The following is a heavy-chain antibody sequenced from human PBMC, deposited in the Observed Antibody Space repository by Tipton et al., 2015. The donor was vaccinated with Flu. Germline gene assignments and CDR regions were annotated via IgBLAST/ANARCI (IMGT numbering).Heavy chain of an antibody. D-gene: IGHD3-16*01. CDR2: INHSGST. J-gene: IGHJ6*02. V-gene: IGHV4-34*01. CDR3: ARVWGSPIYYYYYGMDV. CDR1: GGSFSGYY. Sequence: AGLVKPSETLSLTCAVYGGSFSGYYWSWIRQPPGKGLEWIGEINHSGSTNYNPSLKSRVTISVDTSKNQFSLKLSSVTAADTAVYYCARVWGSPIYYYYYGMDVWGQGP.